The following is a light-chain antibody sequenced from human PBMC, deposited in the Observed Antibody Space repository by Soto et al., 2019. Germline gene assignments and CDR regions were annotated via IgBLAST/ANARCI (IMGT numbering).Light chain of an antibody. CDR2: AAS. Sequence: DIMLPQSPDTLSLSPGERATLSCRASQPVDYNYVAWYQQKPGQTPRLLIYAASYRATGIPDRFSGSGSGTGFTLSISRLDPADFAVYYCQHYAASPWAFGPGTRWIS. V-gene: IGKV3-20*01. CDR1: QPVDYNY. J-gene: IGKJ1*01. CDR3: QHYAASPWA.